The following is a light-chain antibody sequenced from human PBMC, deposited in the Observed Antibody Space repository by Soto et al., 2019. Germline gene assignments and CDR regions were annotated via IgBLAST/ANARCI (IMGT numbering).Light chain of an antibody. V-gene: IGKV3-20*01. J-gene: IGKJ5*01. Sequence: EIVLTQSACTLSLSPGERATLSCRASQSVSSSYLAWYQQKPGQAPRLLIYGASSRATGIPDRFSGSGSGTDFTLTISRLEPEDFALYYCQQYGYSPITFGQGTRLEIK. CDR1: QSVSSSY. CDR2: GAS. CDR3: QQYGYSPIT.